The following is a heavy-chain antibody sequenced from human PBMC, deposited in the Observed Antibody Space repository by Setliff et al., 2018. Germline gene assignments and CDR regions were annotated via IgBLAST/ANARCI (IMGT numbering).Heavy chain of an antibody. CDR1: GGSISSGTYY. CDR2: IFTSGST. D-gene: IGHD6-6*01. Sequence: LSLTCTVSGGSISSGTYYWSWIRQPAGKGLEWIGRIFTSGSTNYNPSLKSRVTISVDTSKNQFSLKLSSVTAADTAVYYCARETSAARLWGPFDYWGQGTLVTVSS. CDR3: ARETSAARLWGPFDY. V-gene: IGHV4-61*02. J-gene: IGHJ4*02.